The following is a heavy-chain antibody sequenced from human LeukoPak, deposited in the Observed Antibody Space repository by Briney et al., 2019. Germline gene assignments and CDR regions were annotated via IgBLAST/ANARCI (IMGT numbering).Heavy chain of an antibody. D-gene: IGHD4-11*01. CDR2: ISSSGSTI. Sequence: GGSLRLSCAASGFTFSSYEMNWVRQAPGKGLEWVSYISSSGSTIYYADSVKGRFTISRDNAKNPLYLQMNSLRAEDTAVYYCARAVDDYSNYGIRDDTFDYWGQGTLVTVSS. CDR3: ARAVDDYSNYGIRDDTFDY. V-gene: IGHV3-48*03. CDR1: GFTFSSYE. J-gene: IGHJ4*02.